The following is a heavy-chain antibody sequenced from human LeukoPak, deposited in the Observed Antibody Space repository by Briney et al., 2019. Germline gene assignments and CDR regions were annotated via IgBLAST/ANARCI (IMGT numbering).Heavy chain of an antibody. CDR3: ARGPQTYQAYGWFDP. Sequence: GGSLRLSCAASGSTFSSYAMHWVRQAPGKGLEWVAVISYDGSNKYYADSVKGRFTISRDNSKNTLYLQMNSLRAEDTAVYYCARGPQTYQAYGWFDPWGQGTLVTVSS. CDR2: ISYDGSNK. V-gene: IGHV3-30*04. CDR1: GSTFSSYA. D-gene: IGHD4-17*01. J-gene: IGHJ5*02.